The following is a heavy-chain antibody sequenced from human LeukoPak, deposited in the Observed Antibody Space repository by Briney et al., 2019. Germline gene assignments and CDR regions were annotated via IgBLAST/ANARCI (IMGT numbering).Heavy chain of an antibody. CDR3: ARDRSSSWYKLNYYYGMDV. CDR1: GFTFSSYS. V-gene: IGHV3-21*01. J-gene: IGHJ6*02. Sequence: GGSLRLSCAASGFTFSSYSMNWVRQAPGKGLEWVSSISSSSSYIYYADSVKGRFTISRDNAKNSLYLQMNSLRAEDTAVYYCARDRSSSWYKLNYYYGMDVWGQGTTVTVSS. D-gene: IGHD6-13*01. CDR2: ISSSSSYI.